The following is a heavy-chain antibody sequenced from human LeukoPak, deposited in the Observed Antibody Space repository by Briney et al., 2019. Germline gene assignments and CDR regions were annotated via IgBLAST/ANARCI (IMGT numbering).Heavy chain of an antibody. CDR2: ISSSSSYI. J-gene: IGHJ6*03. CDR1: GFTFSSYS. D-gene: IGHD1-1*01. V-gene: IGHV3-21*01. Sequence: GGSLRLSCAASGFTFSSYSMNWVRQAPGKGLEWVSSISSSSSYIYYADSVKGRFTISRDNAKNSLYLQMNSLRAEDTAVYYCARDSTTGTYYYYYYMDVWGKGTTVTISS. CDR3: ARDSTTGTYYYYYYMDV.